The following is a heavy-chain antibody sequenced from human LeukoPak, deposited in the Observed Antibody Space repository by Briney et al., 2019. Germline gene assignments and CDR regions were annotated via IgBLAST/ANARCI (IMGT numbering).Heavy chain of an antibody. CDR3: ARGQGDDILTGSGLSCAFDI. Sequence: GESLKISCKGSGYSFTSYWIGWVRQMPGKGLEWMGIIYPGDSDTRYSPSFQGQVTISADKSISTAYLQWSSLKASDTAMYYFARGQGDDILTGSGLSCAFDIWGQGTMVTVSS. V-gene: IGHV5-51*01. CDR2: IYPGDSDT. J-gene: IGHJ3*02. D-gene: IGHD3-9*01. CDR1: GYSFTSYW.